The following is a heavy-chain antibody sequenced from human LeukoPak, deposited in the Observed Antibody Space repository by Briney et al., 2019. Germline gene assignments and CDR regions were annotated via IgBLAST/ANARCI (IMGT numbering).Heavy chain of an antibody. CDR3: AKDRSGSYYFDY. Sequence: GGSLRPSCAASGFTFSSYAMSWVRQAPGKGLEWVSAISGSGGSTYYADSVKGRFTISRDNSKNTLYLQMNSLRAEDTAVYYCAKDRSGSYYFDYWGQGTLVTVSS. J-gene: IGHJ4*02. D-gene: IGHD1-26*01. V-gene: IGHV3-23*01. CDR2: ISGSGGST. CDR1: GFTFSSYA.